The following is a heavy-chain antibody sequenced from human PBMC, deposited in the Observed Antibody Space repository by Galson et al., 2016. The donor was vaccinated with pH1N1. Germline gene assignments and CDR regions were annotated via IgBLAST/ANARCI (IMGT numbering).Heavy chain of an antibody. Sequence: QSGAEVKKPGESLKISCQGSGSRFSRSWIGWVRQMPGKGLEWMGIIYLGGSHIRYSPSFPGQVTISADTSINIVYLRWSSLKASDTAIYYCTRQNDYGDYRGDAFDIWGQGTLVIVSS. CDR1: GSRFSRSW. CDR3: TRQNDYGDYRGDAFDI. D-gene: IGHD4-17*01. CDR2: IYLGGSHI. V-gene: IGHV5-51*01. J-gene: IGHJ3*02.